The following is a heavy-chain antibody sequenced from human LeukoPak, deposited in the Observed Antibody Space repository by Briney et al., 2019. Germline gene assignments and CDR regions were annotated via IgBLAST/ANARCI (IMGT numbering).Heavy chain of an antibody. CDR1: GFTSSSYA. J-gene: IGHJ4*02. D-gene: IGHD6-19*01. Sequence: GGSLRLSCAASGFTSSSYAMSWVRQAPGKGLEWVSDISGSGGSTYYADSVKGRFTISRDNSKNTLYLQMNSLRAVDTAVYYCAKDLVVQQWLVLKAPFDYWGQGTLVTVSS. CDR2: ISGSGGST. V-gene: IGHV3-23*01. CDR3: AKDLVVQQWLVLKAPFDY.